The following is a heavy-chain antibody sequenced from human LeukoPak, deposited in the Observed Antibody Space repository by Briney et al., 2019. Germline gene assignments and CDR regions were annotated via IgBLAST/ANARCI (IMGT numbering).Heavy chain of an antibody. CDR3: ARVVIVVVAAAGTYYFES. Sequence: ASVKVSCKASGYTFTSYGITWVRQAPGQGLEWMGWISANNGNTNYAQSLQGRVTMTTDTSTSTAYMELRSLRSDDTALYYCARVVIVVVAAAGTYYFESGGQGTLVTVSS. CDR2: ISANNGNT. D-gene: IGHD2-2*01. V-gene: IGHV1-18*01. J-gene: IGHJ4*02. CDR1: GYTFTSYG.